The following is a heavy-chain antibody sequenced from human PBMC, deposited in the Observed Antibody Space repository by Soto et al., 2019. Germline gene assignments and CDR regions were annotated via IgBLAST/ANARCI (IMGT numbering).Heavy chain of an antibody. CDR1: GGSFSGYY. Sequence: SETLSLTCAVYGGSFSGYYWSWIRQPPGKGLEWIGEINHSGSTNYNPSLKSRVTISVDTSKNQFSLKLSSVTAADTAVYYCARGSSSSWYSSWGYWGQGTLVTVSS. D-gene: IGHD6-13*01. J-gene: IGHJ4*02. CDR2: INHSGST. CDR3: ARGSSSSWYSSWGY. V-gene: IGHV4-34*01.